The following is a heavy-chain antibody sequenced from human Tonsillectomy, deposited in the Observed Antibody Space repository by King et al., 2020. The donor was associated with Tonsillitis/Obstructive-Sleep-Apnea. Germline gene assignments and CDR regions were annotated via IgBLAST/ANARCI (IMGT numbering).Heavy chain of an antibody. CDR1: GFTFSSYG. D-gene: IGHD2-2*01. V-gene: IGHV3-33*01. J-gene: IGHJ5*02. CDR2: IWYDGSNK. CDR3: ARDRFPRRVVRGEVNWFDP. Sequence: VQLVESGGGVVQPGRSLRLSCAASGFTFSSYGMHWVRQAPGKGLEWVAVIWYDGSNKYYADSVKGRFTISRDNSKNTLYLQMNSLRAEDTAVYYCARDRFPRRVVRGEVNWFDPWGQGTLVTVSS.